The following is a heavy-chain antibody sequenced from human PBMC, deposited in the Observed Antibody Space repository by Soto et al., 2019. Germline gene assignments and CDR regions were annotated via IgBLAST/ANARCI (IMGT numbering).Heavy chain of an antibody. Sequence: QVQLVQSGAEVKKPGASVKVSCKASGYTFTSYAMHWVRQAPGQRLEWMGWINAGNGNTKYSQKFQGRVTITRDTSASTAYMELSSLRSEDTAVYSCARMVGRAAGGYFDYWGQGTLVTVSS. J-gene: IGHJ4*02. CDR1: GYTFTSYA. CDR3: ARMVGRAAGGYFDY. V-gene: IGHV1-3*01. D-gene: IGHD2-15*01. CDR2: INAGNGNT.